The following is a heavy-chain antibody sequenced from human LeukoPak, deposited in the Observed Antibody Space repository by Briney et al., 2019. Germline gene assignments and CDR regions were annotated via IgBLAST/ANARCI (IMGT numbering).Heavy chain of an antibody. CDR3: ARGGGAVAYR. CDR1: GFSFSNYA. Sequence: GGSLRLSCTASGFSFSNYAMSWVRQAPGKGLEWVSTLGSSGGSTYYADSVKGRFTVSRDNSKNTLYLQMDSLRAEDTAVYYCARGGGAVAYRWGQGTLVTVSS. CDR2: LGSSGGST. D-gene: IGHD6-19*01. J-gene: IGHJ4*02. V-gene: IGHV3-23*01.